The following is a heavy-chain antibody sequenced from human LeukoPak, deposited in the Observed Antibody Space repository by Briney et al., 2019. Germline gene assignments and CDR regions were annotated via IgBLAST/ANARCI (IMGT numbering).Heavy chain of an antibody. Sequence: GGSLRLSCAASGFTFSSYGMHWVRQAPGKGLEWVAVISYDRSNKYYADSVKGRFTISRDNSKNTLYVQMNSLRAEDTAVYYCARGARKGDDYGGFFDYWGQGTLVTVSS. V-gene: IGHV3-30*03. CDR2: ISYDRSNK. CDR1: GFTFSSYG. J-gene: IGHJ4*02. CDR3: ARGARKGDDYGGFFDY. D-gene: IGHD4-23*01.